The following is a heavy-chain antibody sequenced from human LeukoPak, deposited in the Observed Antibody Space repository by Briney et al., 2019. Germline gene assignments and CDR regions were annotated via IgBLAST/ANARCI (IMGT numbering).Heavy chain of an antibody. CDR1: GFTFSDYT. CDR2: IDISSSST. J-gene: IGHJ5*02. V-gene: IGHV3-48*01. Sequence: GGSLRLSCAASGFTFSDYTMNWVRQAPGKGLEWISYIDISSSSTYYADSVKGRFTISRDNAKNSLYLQMSSLRAEDTALYYCARGPPLFDPGGQGPLVTVSS. CDR3: ARGPPLFDP.